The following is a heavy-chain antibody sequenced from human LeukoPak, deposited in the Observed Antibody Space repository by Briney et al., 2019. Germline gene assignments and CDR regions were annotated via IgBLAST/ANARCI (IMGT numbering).Heavy chain of an antibody. CDR1: GYTFSSYG. Sequence: ASVKVSCKASGYTFSSYGISWVRQAPGQGLEWMGWITSYNGDTKYAQQLQGRVTMTTDTSTGTAYMELRSLRSDDTAVYYCGRAGAAAGTPFEYWGQGTLVTVFS. V-gene: IGHV1-18*01. D-gene: IGHD6-13*01. CDR2: ITSYNGDT. CDR3: GRAGAAAGTPFEY. J-gene: IGHJ4*02.